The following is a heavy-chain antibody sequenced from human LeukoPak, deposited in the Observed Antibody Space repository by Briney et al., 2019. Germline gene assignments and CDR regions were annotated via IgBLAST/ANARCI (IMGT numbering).Heavy chain of an antibody. CDR1: GFTFGSHA. CDR2: IFGSGGSP. D-gene: IGHD5-18*01. Sequence: GRSLRLSCEASGFTFGSHAMYWVRQAPGKGLEWVAGIFGSGGSPHYADPVKGRFTISRDNSRNTVYLQINSLRAEDTAAYYCGKTTVGYSSGQKPAWPVDYWGQGTLVTVSS. CDR3: GKTTVGYSSGQKPAWPVDY. V-gene: IGHV3-23*01. J-gene: IGHJ4*02.